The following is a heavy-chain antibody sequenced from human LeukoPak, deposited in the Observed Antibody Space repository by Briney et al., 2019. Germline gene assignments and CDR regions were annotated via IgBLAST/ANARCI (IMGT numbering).Heavy chain of an antibody. D-gene: IGHD4-23*01. J-gene: IGHJ6*02. CDR1: GYTFTSYY. Sequence: SVKVSCKASGYTFTSYYMHWVRQAPGQGLEWMGGIIPIFGTANYAQKFQGRVTITADESTSTAYMELSSLRSEDTAVYYCANGVVTLYYYYGMDVWGQGTTVTVSS. V-gene: IGHV1-69*13. CDR2: IIPIFGTA. CDR3: ANGVVTLYYYYGMDV.